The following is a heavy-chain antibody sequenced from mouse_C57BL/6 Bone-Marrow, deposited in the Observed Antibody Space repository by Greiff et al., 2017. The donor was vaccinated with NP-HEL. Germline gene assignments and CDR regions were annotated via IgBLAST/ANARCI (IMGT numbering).Heavy chain of an antibody. V-gene: IGHV5-4*03. J-gene: IGHJ1*03. CDR1: GFTFSSYA. CDR3: ARSGYYGSSPYWYFDV. CDR2: ISDGGSYT. D-gene: IGHD1-1*01. Sequence: EVMLVESGGGLVKPGGSLKLSCAASGFTFSSYAMSWVRQTPEKRLEWVATISDGGSYTYYPDNVKGRFTISRDNAKNNLYLQMSHLKSEDTAMYYCARSGYYGSSPYWYFDVWGTGTTVTVSS.